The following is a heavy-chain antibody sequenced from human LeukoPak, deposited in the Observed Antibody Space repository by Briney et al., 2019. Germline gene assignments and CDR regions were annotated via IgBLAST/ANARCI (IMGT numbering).Heavy chain of an antibody. J-gene: IGHJ4*02. Sequence: AGSLRLSCAAYGFTFSNYAMSWFRQAPGKGLEWVSAISGSGGSTYYSDSVKGRFTISRDKSKNALYLQMHSLRAEDTAVYYCSCYDDYWGQVTLVTVSS. CDR1: GFTFSNYA. CDR3: SCYDDY. CDR2: ISGSGGST. D-gene: IGHD2-2*01. V-gene: IGHV3-23*01.